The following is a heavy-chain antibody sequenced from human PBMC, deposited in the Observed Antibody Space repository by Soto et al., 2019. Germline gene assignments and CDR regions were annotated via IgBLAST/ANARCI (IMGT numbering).Heavy chain of an antibody. V-gene: IGHV3-64D*06. CDR3: VKGLVVAATNYYYGMDV. Sequence: PGGSLRLSCSASGFTFSSYAMHWVRQAPGKGLEYVSAISSNGGSTYYADSVKGRFTISRDNSKNTLYLQMSSLRAEDTAVYYCVKGLVVAATNYYYGMDVWGQGTTVTVSS. D-gene: IGHD2-15*01. J-gene: IGHJ6*02. CDR2: ISSNGGST. CDR1: GFTFSSYA.